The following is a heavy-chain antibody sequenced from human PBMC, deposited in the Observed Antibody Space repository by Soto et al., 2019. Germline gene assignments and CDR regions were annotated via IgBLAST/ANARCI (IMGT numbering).Heavy chain of an antibody. CDR2: LSWNGISI. V-gene: IGHV3-9*01. D-gene: IGHD5-12*01. J-gene: IGHJ3*02. CDR3: AKDIARYSGYEGAFDI. CDR1: GFTFDDYA. Sequence: VQLVESGGGWVQPGRSLRLSCAASGFTFDDYAMHWVRQAPGKGLEWVSGLSWNGISIGYADSVKGRFTISRDNAKKSLYLQMNSLRAEDTAFYYCAKDIARYSGYEGAFDIWGQGTMVTVSS.